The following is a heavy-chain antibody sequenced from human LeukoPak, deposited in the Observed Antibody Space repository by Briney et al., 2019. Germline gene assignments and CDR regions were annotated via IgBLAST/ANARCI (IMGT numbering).Heavy chain of an antibody. CDR1: GYSFTSYW. J-gene: IGHJ2*01. D-gene: IGHD2-15*01. CDR3: ARGQYCSGGYCYWYFDL. V-gene: IGHV5-51*01. Sequence: GESLKISCKGSGYSFTSYWIGWVRQMPGKGLEWMGIIYPGDSDTRYSPSFQGQVTISADKSISTAYLQWSSLKASDTAMYYCARGQYCSGGYCYWYFDLWGRGTLVTVSS. CDR2: IYPGDSDT.